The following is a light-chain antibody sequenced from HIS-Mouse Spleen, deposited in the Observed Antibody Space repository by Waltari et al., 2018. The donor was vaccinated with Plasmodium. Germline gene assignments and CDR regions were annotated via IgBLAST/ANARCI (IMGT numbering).Light chain of an antibody. CDR2: QYS. CDR1: KLGYKY. CDR3: QAWDSSTVV. J-gene: IGLJ2*01. V-gene: IGLV3-1*01. Sequence: SYELTQPPSVSVSPGQTASITCSGDKLGYKYACWYQQKPGQSPVLVIYQYSKRPSGNPERFSGSNSGNTATLTISGTQAMDEADYYCQAWDSSTVVFGGGTKLTVL.